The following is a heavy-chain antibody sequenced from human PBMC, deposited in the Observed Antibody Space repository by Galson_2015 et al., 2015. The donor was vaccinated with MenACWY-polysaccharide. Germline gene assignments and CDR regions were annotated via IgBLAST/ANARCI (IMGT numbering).Heavy chain of an antibody. CDR2: SLDSGRGT. Sequence: SLRLSCAGSGFTFGNHPMNWVRQAPGKGLEWVPVSLDSGRGTYYADSVKGRFSISRDISKNTLYLQMNSLRVDDTAIYYCVKGLGYCPRASCFEDYWGQGTLVTVSS. J-gene: IGHJ4*02. D-gene: IGHD2-8*02. CDR3: VKGLGYCPRASCFEDY. V-gene: IGHV3-23*01. CDR1: GFTFGNHP.